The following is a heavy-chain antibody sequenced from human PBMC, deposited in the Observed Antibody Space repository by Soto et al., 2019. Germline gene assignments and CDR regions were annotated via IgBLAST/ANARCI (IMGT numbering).Heavy chain of an antibody. Sequence: SETLSLTCTVSGGSISDFYWSWIRQPPGEGLEWIGYIYYTGSTTYNPSLKSRVTISLDTSKNQFSLKLSSVTAADTAVYYCARSFYYGSGRFFDYWGQGTLVTVSS. CDR2: IYYTGST. D-gene: IGHD3-10*01. CDR1: GGSISDFY. V-gene: IGHV4-59*01. J-gene: IGHJ4*02. CDR3: ARSFYYGSGRFFDY.